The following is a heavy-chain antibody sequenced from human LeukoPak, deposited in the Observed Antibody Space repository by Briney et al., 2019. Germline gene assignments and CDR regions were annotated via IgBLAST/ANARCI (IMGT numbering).Heavy chain of an antibody. CDR2: IIPIFGTA. V-gene: IGHV1-69*06. CDR3: ARDRDYYGSGAPNNNWFDP. J-gene: IGHJ5*02. D-gene: IGHD3-10*01. Sequence: SVKVSCKASGGTFSSYAISWVRQAPGQGLEWMGGIIPIFGTANYAQKFQGRVTITADKSTSTAYMELSSLRSEDTAVYYCARDRDYYGSGAPNNNWFDPWGQGTLVTVSS. CDR1: GGTFSSYA.